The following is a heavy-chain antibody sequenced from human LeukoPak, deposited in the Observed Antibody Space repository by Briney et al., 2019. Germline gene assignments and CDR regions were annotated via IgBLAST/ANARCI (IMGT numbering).Heavy chain of an antibody. CDR2: INPSGSSA. Sequence: ASVKVSCKASGYSFTSYYMHWVRQAPGQGLEWMGFINPSGSSAGYAQKFQGRLTMTRDMFTSTDYMELTSLTSDDTAVYYCARDNSVGETAWWFDPWGQGTLVTVSS. V-gene: IGHV1-46*01. CDR1: GYSFTSYY. J-gene: IGHJ5*02. D-gene: IGHD1-26*01. CDR3: ARDNSVGETAWWFDP.